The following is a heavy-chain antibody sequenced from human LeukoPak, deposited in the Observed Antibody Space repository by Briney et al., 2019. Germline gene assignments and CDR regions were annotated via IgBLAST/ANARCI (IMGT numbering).Heavy chain of an antibody. CDR2: TSGSGGST. D-gene: IGHD6-6*01. J-gene: IGHJ5*02. V-gene: IGHV3-23*01. CDR1: GFTFSSYA. Sequence: GGSLRLSCAASGFTFSSYAMSWVRQAPGKGLEWVSATSGSGGSTYYADSVKGRFTISRDNSKNTLYLQMNSLRAEDTAVYYCAKDIAARPGYNWFDPWGQGTLVTVSS. CDR3: AKDIAARPGYNWFDP.